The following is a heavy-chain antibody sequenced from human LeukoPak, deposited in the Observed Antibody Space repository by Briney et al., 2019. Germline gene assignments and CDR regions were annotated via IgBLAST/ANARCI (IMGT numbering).Heavy chain of an antibody. Sequence: PGGSLRLSCAASGFNFDGYGMHWVRQTPGKGLEWVAVVWFDGTKRDYADSVKGRFTISRDNSKNTVYLEMNRLRVGDTAIYYCAKDSAFNYDSSGYADYWGQGTLV. J-gene: IGHJ4*02. V-gene: IGHV3-33*06. CDR1: GFNFDGYG. CDR2: VWFDGTKR. CDR3: AKDSAFNYDSSGYADY. D-gene: IGHD3-22*01.